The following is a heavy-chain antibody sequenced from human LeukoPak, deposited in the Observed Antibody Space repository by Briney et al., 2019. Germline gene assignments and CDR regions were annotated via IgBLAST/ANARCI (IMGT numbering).Heavy chain of an antibody. D-gene: IGHD3-22*01. V-gene: IGHV1-69*04. Sequence: RASVKVSCKASGGTFSSYAISRVRQAPGQALEWMGRIIPILGIANYAQKFQGRVTITADKSTSTAYMELSSLRSEDTAVYYCARDGYYYDRTLDYWGQGTLVTVSS. CDR3: ARDGYYYDRTLDY. CDR2: IIPILGIA. J-gene: IGHJ4*02. CDR1: GGTFSSYA.